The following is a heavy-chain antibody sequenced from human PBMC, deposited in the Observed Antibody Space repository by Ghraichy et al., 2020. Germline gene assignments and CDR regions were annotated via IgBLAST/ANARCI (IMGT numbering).Heavy chain of an antibody. Sequence: RGSLRLSCAASGFTFSSYDMNWVRQAPGRGLEWISYISSTSSHIYYAHSVKGRFTISRDDGRNSLYLQMNSLRDEDTAVYYCARDSSSRLRTSRPDLWGQGTLVTVSS. CDR2: ISSTSSHI. V-gene: IGHV3-48*02. CDR3: ARDSSSRLRTSRPDL. J-gene: IGHJ5*02. D-gene: IGHD4-17*01. CDR1: GFTFSSYD.